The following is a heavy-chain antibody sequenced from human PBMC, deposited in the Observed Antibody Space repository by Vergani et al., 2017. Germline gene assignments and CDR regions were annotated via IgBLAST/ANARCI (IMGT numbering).Heavy chain of an antibody. CDR1: GGTFSSYA. J-gene: IGHJ4*02. CDR3: ARGDGSGSYSFDY. D-gene: IGHD3-10*01. Sequence: QVQLVQSGAEVKKPGSSVKVSCKASGGTFSSYAISGVRQAPGQGLEWMGGIIPIFGTANDAQKLQGRVTITADKSTSTAYMELSSLRPEDTAVYCWARGDGSGSYSFDYWGQGTLVTVSS. V-gene: IGHV1-69*06. CDR2: IIPIFGTA.